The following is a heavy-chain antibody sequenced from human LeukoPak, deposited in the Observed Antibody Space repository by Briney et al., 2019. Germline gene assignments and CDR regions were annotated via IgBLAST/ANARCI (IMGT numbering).Heavy chain of an antibody. Sequence: GGSLRLSCAASGFTVSSKYMSWVRQAPGKGLEWVSVIYSGGSTYYADSVKGRFTISRDSSKNTLYLLMNSLRAEDTAVYYCAKGSGVAAVVPVAYYWGQGTLVTVSS. CDR1: GFTVSSKY. CDR2: IYSGGST. CDR3: AKGSGVAAVVPVAYY. D-gene: IGHD4-23*01. V-gene: IGHV3-53*01. J-gene: IGHJ4*02.